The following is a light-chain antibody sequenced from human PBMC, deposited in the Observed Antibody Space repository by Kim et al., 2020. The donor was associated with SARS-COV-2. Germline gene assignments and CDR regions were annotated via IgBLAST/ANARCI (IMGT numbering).Light chain of an antibody. V-gene: IGKV1-39*01. CDR2: TAS. J-gene: IGKJ1*01. CDR1: QDISRY. Sequence: DIQMTQSPSSLSASVGDRVTITCRASQDISRYLNWYQQKPGKAPKLLIYTASSLQSGVPSRFTGSGSETDFTLTISSLQPEDFATYYCQLTYRASRTFGQGTKVDIK. CDR3: QLTYRASRT.